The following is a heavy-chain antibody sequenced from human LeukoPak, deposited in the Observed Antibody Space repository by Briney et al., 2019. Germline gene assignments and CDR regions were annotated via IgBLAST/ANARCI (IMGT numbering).Heavy chain of an antibody. V-gene: IGHV4-59*08. CDR1: GGSISSYY. D-gene: IGHD1-1*01. Sequence: SETLSLTCTVSGGSISSYYWSWIRQPPGKGLEWIGYIYYSGGTKYNPSLKSRVTISVDTSKNQFSLKLNSVTAADTAVYYCARHAGTTGYYFDSWGQGTLVTVSS. CDR3: ARHAGTTGYYFDS. J-gene: IGHJ4*02. CDR2: IYYSGGT.